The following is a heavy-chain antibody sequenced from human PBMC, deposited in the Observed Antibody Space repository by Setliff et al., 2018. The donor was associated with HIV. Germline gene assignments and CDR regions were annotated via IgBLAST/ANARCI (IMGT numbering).Heavy chain of an antibody. CDR3: ARVYCSIASCDNEYYFDY. CDR1: GYSFTSYY. V-gene: IGHV1-46*01. D-gene: IGHD2-2*01. J-gene: IGHJ4*02. CDR2: INPSGVSA. Sequence: GASVKVSCKASGYSFTSYYIHWVRQAPGQGLEWMGVINPSGVSADYAQRLQDRITMASDTSTSTVFLDLSSLTSDDTAVYFCARVYCSIASCDNEYYFDYWGQGTLGTVSS.